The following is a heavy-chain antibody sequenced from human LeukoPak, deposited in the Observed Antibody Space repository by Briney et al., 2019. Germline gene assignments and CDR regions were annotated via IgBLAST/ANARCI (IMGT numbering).Heavy chain of an antibody. D-gene: IGHD4-17*01. J-gene: IGHJ4*02. V-gene: IGHV3-21*01. CDR3: ARAWDYGDYGVLDY. CDR1: GFTFSSYS. CDR2: ISSSSSYI. Sequence: GGSLRLSCAASGFTFSSYSMNWVRQAPGKGLEWVSSISSSSSYIYYADSVKGRFTISRDNAKNSLYLQMNSLRAEDTAVYYCARAWDYGDYGVLDYWGQGTLVTVSS.